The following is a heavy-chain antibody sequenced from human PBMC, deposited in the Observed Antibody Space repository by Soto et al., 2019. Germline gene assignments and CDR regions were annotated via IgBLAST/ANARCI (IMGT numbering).Heavy chain of an antibody. D-gene: IGHD6-19*01. Sequence: ASVQVSCKVSGYTLTELSMHWVRQAPGKGLEWMGGFDPEDGETIYAQKFQGRVTMTEDTSTDTAYMELSSLRSEDTAVYYCATSWYVAGHNFDYWGQGTLVTVSS. CDR2: FDPEDGET. CDR1: GYTLTELS. J-gene: IGHJ4*02. V-gene: IGHV1-24*01. CDR3: ATSWYVAGHNFDY.